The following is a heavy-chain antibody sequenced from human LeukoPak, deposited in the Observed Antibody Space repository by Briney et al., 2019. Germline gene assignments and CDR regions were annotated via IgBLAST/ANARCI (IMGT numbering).Heavy chain of an antibody. CDR3: ARDVPWRSGSGSFYGMDV. V-gene: IGHV1-3*01. J-gene: IGHJ6*04. CDR2: INAGNGNT. D-gene: IGHD3-10*01. CDR1: GYTFTSHA. Sequence: GASVKVSCKGSGYTFTSHAIHWVRQAPGQRLEWMGWINAGNGNTKYSQKFQDRVTITRDTSASTAYMELISLISEDTAMYYCARDVPWRSGSGSFYGMDVWGEGTTVTVSS.